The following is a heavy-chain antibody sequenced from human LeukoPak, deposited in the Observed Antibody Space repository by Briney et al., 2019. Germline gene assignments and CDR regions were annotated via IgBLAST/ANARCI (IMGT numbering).Heavy chain of an antibody. CDR3: ARHIGGDSDPFDY. V-gene: IGHV5-51*01. D-gene: IGHD4-23*01. J-gene: IGHJ4*02. Sequence: GASLQISCKGSGYSFTSYWIGWVRPMPGKGLEWMGIIYPGDSDTRYSPSFQGQVTISADKSISTAYLQWSSLKASDTAMYYCARHIGGDSDPFDYWGQGTLVTVSS. CDR2: IYPGDSDT. CDR1: GYSFTSYW.